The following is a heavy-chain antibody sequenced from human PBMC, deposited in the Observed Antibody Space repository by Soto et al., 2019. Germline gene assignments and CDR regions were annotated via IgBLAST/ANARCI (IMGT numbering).Heavy chain of an antibody. CDR1: GGSISGGVYY. CDR2: IFDSGST. CDR3: ASEIIPLTTDWYFDL. V-gene: IGHV4-30-4*01. D-gene: IGHD4-17*01. Sequence: QVQLQESGPGLVKPSQTLSLTCTVSGGSISGGVYYWSWIRQPPGKGLEWIGYIFDSGSTYYNPSLKSRVTISVDTSKNQFSLRLSSVTAADTAVYYCASEIIPLTTDWYFDLWGRGTLSLSPQ. J-gene: IGHJ2*01.